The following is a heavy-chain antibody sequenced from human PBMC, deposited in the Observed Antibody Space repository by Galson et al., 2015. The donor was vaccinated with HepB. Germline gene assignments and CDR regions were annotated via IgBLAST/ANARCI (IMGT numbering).Heavy chain of an antibody. J-gene: IGHJ4*02. CDR3: ASRGRGSSSWFDY. Sequence: SVKVSCKASGYTFTGYYMHWVRQAPGQGLEWMGWINPNSGGTNYAQKFQGRVTMTRDTSISTAYMGLSRLRSDDTAVYYCASRGRGSSSWFDYWGQGTLVTVSS. CDR2: INPNSGGT. D-gene: IGHD6-13*01. CDR1: GYTFTGYY. V-gene: IGHV1-2*02.